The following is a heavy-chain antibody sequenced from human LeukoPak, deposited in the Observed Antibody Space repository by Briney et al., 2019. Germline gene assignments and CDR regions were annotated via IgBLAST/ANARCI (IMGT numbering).Heavy chain of an antibody. Sequence: ASVKVPCKASGYTFTSYYMHWVRRAPGQGLEWMGIINPSGGSTSYAQKFQGRVTMTRDMSTSTVYMELSSLRSEDTAVYYCARAPYGGNWFDPWGQGTLVTVSS. CDR1: GYTFTSYY. CDR3: ARAPYGGNWFDP. D-gene: IGHD4-23*01. V-gene: IGHV1-46*01. CDR2: INPSGGST. J-gene: IGHJ5*02.